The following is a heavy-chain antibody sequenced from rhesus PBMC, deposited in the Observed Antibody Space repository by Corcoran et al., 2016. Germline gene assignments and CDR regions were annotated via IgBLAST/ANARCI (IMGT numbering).Heavy chain of an antibody. D-gene: IGHD3-16*01. Sequence: EVQLVQSGAEVKKPGASVKISCKAAGYTFIDYYLHWVRQAPGKGLEWVGRVDPDDGEADSAHKFQDRVTITRYTSTDTAYMELSSLRSEDAAVYYCATGVYSFDYWGQGVLVTVSS. V-gene: IGHV1-111*01. CDR2: VDPDDGEA. CDR1: GYTFIDYY. CDR3: ATGVYSFDY. J-gene: IGHJ4*01.